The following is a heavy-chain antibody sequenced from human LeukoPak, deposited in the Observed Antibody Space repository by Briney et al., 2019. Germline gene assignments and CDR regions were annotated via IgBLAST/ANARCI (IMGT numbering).Heavy chain of an antibody. CDR2: INHSGST. V-gene: IGHV4-34*01. CDR3: ARGSTYSGYAYFDY. Sequence: PSETLSLTCAVYGGSFSGYYWSWIRQPPGKGLERIGEINHSGSTNYNPSLKSRVTISVDTSKNQFSLKLSSVTAADTAVYYCARGSTYSGYAYFDYWGQGTLVTVSS. J-gene: IGHJ4*02. D-gene: IGHD5-12*01. CDR1: GGSFSGYY.